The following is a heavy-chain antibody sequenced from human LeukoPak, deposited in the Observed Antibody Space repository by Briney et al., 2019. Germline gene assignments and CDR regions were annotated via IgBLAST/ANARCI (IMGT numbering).Heavy chain of an antibody. V-gene: IGHV4-59*01. CDR1: GGSISSYY. CDR2: IYYSGST. CDR3: ASGRGTAMVDTWVFDY. Sequence: SETLSLTCTVSGGSISSYYWSWIRQPPGKGLEWIGYIYYSGSTNYNPSLKSRVTISVDTSKNQFSLKLSSVTAADTAVYYCASGRGTAMVDTWVFDYWGQGTLVTVSS. J-gene: IGHJ4*02. D-gene: IGHD5-18*01.